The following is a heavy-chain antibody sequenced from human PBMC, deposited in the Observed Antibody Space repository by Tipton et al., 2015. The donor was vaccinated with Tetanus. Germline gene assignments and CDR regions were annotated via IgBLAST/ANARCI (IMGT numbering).Heavy chain of an antibody. CDR3: ARAAGFLGLTHDF. Sequence: TLSLTCTVSGASISSGGYYWGWIRKPPGKDLEWIGYIYQTGTTYYNPSLKGRVTISMDRSNTQFSLRLDSLTAADTAVYYCARAAGFLGLTHDFWGRGTLVSVSS. V-gene: IGHV4-30-4*08. D-gene: IGHD2/OR15-2a*01. J-gene: IGHJ4*02. CDR2: IYQTGTT. CDR1: GASISSGGYY.